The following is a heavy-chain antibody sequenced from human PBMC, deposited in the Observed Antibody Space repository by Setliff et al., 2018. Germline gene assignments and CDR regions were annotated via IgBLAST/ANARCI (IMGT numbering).Heavy chain of an antibody. D-gene: IGHD1-26*01. CDR3: ARVSLVGANSGLCEY. V-gene: IGHV1-18*01. Sequence: ASVKGSCKTSGYNFPVYGITWVRQAPGHGLEWMGWISPDNGVTKYVEKNQDRVTMTTDTSTNTAYMELRNLTSDDTAVYYCARVSLVGANSGLCEYWGQGTLVTVSS. CDR2: ISPDNGVT. J-gene: IGHJ4*02. CDR1: GYNFPVYG.